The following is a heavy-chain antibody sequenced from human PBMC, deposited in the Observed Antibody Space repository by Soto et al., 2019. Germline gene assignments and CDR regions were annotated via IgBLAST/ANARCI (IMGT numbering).Heavy chain of an antibody. CDR1: GFTFSTYS. Sequence: GGSLRLSCAASGFTFSTYSMNWVRQAPGKGLEWVSLISSSSSYIYYADSVKGRFTISRDNAKNSLYLQMNSLRVEDTAVYYCARESKNWFDPWGQGTLVTVSS. CDR2: ISSSSSYI. V-gene: IGHV3-21*01. J-gene: IGHJ5*02. CDR3: ARESKNWFDP.